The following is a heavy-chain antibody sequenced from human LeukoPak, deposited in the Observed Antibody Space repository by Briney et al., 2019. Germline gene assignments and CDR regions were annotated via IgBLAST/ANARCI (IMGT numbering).Heavy chain of an antibody. CDR2: INHSGST. CDR1: GGSFSGYY. V-gene: IGHV4-34*01. CDR3: ARGGKWLRFPSGY. Sequence: SETLSLTCAVYGGSFSGYYWSWIRQPPGKGLEWIGEINHSGSTNYNPSLKSRVTISVDTSKNQFFLKLSSVTAADTAVYYCARGGKWLRFPSGYWGQGTLVTVSS. J-gene: IGHJ4*02. D-gene: IGHD5-12*01.